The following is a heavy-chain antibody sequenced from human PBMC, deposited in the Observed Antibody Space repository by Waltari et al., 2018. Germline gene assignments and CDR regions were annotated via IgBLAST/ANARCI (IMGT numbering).Heavy chain of an antibody. CDR3: ARASGWTLRLGEFDY. CDR2: ISSSGSTI. D-gene: IGHD3-16*01. J-gene: IGHJ4*02. V-gene: IGHV3-48*03. Sequence: EVQLVESGGGLVQPGGSLRLSCAASGFTFSSYEMNWFRQDPGKGLEWVSYISSSGSTIYYADSVKGRFTISRDNAKNSLYLQMNSLRAEDTAVYYCARASGWTLRLGEFDYWGQGTLVTVSS. CDR1: GFTFSSYE.